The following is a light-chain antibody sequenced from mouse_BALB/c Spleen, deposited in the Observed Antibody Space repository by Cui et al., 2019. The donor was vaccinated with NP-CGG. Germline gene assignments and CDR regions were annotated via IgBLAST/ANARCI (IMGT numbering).Light chain of an antibody. Sequence: QAVVTQESALTTLPGETVTLPCRSSTGAVTTSNYANWVQEKPDHLFTGLIGGTNNRAPGVPARFSGSLIGDKAALTITGAQTEDEAIYFCALWYSNHWVFGGGTKLTVL. V-gene: IGLV1*01. CDR3: ALWYSNHWV. CDR2: GTN. CDR1: TGAVTTSNY. J-gene: IGLJ1*01.